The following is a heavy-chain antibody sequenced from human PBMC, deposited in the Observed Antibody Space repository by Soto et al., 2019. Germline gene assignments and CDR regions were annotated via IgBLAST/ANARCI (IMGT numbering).Heavy chain of an antibody. Sequence: SETLSLTCAVYGGSFSGYYWSWIRQPPGKGLEWIGEINHSGSTNYNPSLKSRVTISVDTSKNQFSLKLSSVTAADTAVYYCARLVPAATRYYYGMDVWGQGTTVTVSS. CDR3: ARLVPAATRYYYGMDV. J-gene: IGHJ6*02. D-gene: IGHD2-2*01. CDR2: INHSGST. V-gene: IGHV4-34*01. CDR1: GGSFSGYY.